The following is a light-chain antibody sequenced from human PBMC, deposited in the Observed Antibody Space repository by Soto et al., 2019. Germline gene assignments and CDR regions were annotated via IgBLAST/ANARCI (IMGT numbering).Light chain of an antibody. J-gene: IGKJ2*01. CDR3: QQYNNWPPYT. CDR2: GAS. V-gene: IGKV3-15*01. CDR1: QSGSSN. Sequence: EIVMTQSPATLSVSPGERATLSCRASQSGSSNLAWYQKKPGQATRLLIYGASTRATGIPARFSGSGSGTEFTLTISSRQSEDFAVYYCQQYNNWPPYTFGQGTKLEIK.